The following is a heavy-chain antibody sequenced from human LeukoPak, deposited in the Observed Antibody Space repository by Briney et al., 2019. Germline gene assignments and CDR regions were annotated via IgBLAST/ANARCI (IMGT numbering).Heavy chain of an antibody. J-gene: IGHJ5*02. D-gene: IGHD6-19*01. V-gene: IGHV1-18*01. CDR2: ISAYNGNT. Sequence: ASVTVSYTASVYTFTSYGICWVRQAPGQGLEWMGWISAYNGNTNYAQKLQGRVTITTDTSTSTAYLELRSLRSDGTAVYFWARPVAGQVDWFHLWGQGTLVTVSS. CDR1: VYTFTSYG. CDR3: ARPVAGQVDWFHL.